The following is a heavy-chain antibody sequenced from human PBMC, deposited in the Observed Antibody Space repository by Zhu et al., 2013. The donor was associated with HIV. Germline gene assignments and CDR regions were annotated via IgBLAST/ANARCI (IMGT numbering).Heavy chain of an antibody. Sequence: QVQLVQSGAEVKKPGASVKVSCKASGYTFTGYFLHWVRQAPGQGLQWMGGIIPIFGTIHYAQPFEGRVTITADEFRTTAYMELSSLRSDDTAVYYCARDGEEYNMDNWFDFWGQGTLVTVSS. CDR3: ARDGEEYNMDNWFDF. D-gene: IGHD3-10*01. V-gene: IGHV1-69*01. CDR1: GYTFTGYF. CDR2: IIPIFGTI. J-gene: IGHJ5*01.